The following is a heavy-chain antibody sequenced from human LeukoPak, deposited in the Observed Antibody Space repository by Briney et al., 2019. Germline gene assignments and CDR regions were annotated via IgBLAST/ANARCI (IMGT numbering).Heavy chain of an antibody. J-gene: IGHJ4*02. CDR2: INHSGST. V-gene: IGHV4-34*01. D-gene: IGHD3-10*01. Sequence: PSETLSLTCAVYGGSFSGYYWSWFRQPPGKGLEWIGEINHSGSTNYNPSLKSRVTISVDTSKNQFPLKLSSVTAADTAVCYCARGASGLFFDYWGQGTLVTVSS. CDR1: GGSFSGYY. CDR3: ARGASGLFFDY.